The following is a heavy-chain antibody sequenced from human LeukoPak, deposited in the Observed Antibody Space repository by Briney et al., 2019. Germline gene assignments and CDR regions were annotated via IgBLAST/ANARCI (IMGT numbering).Heavy chain of an antibody. D-gene: IGHD6-6*01. J-gene: IGHJ4*02. Sequence: PSQTLSLTCTVSGGSISSGDYYWSWIRQPPGKGLEWIGYIYYSGSTYYNPSLKSRVTISVDTSKNQFSLKLSSVTAADTAVYYCAKCSSSYGVLFYFDYWGQGTLVTVSS. V-gene: IGHV4-30-4*08. CDR2: IYYSGST. CDR3: AKCSSSYGVLFYFDY. CDR1: GGSISSGDYY.